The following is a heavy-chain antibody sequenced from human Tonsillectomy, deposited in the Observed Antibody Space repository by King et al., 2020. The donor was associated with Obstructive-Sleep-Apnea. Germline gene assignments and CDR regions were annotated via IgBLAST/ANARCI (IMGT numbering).Heavy chain of an antibody. CDR2: IFPADSDT. D-gene: IGHD6-19*01. CDR3: ARQQSYYYGMDV. V-gene: IGHV5-51*01. CDR1: GYTFTYYW. J-gene: IGHJ6*02. Sequence: VQLVESGAEMKKPGESLKISCKDSGYTFTYYWIAWVRQMPGKGLEWMGIIFPADSDTRYSPSFQGQVTISADKSTSTAYLQWSSLKASDSAIYYCARQQSYYYGMDVWGQGTTVTVSS.